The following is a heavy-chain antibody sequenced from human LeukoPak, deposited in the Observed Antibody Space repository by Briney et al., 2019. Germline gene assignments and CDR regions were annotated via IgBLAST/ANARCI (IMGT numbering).Heavy chain of an antibody. J-gene: IGHJ5*02. V-gene: IGHV4-39*01. Sequence: TSETLSLTCTVSGGSISSSSHYWAWIRQSPGKGLAWIGSIYYAGNTYYNPSLQCRVTISVDTSKNQFSLKVNSVTAADTAIYYCARHGGESYYGRWFDPWGQGTLVTVSS. CDR2: IYYAGNT. CDR3: ARHGGESYYGRWFDP. CDR1: GGSISSSSHY. D-gene: IGHD3-10*02.